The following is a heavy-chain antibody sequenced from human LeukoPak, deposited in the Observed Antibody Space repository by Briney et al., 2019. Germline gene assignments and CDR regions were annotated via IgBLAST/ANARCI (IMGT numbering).Heavy chain of an antibody. Sequence: ASVKVSCKASGYTFTRYGISWVRQAPGQGLEWMGWISAYNGNTNYAQKLQGRVTMTTDTSTSTAYMELRSLRSDDTAVYYGAREDYYGSGSLFDYWGQGTLVTVSS. CDR3: AREDYYGSGSLFDY. J-gene: IGHJ4*02. CDR2: ISAYNGNT. D-gene: IGHD3-10*01. CDR1: GYTFTRYG. V-gene: IGHV1-18*01.